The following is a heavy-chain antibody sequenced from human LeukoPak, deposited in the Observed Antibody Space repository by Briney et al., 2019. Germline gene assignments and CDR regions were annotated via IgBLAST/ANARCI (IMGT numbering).Heavy chain of an antibody. CDR1: GFTFSDYY. V-gene: IGHV3-66*04. CDR2: LYSGGVT. D-gene: IGHD1-14*01. CDR3: ARQVGPSTTFDI. J-gene: IGHJ3*02. Sequence: GGSLRLSCAASGFTFSDYYMSWIRQAPEKGLEWVSALYSGGVTYYADSVKGRFTISSDTSQNTLCLQMNSLRVEDTALYYCARQVGPSTTFDIWGLGTMVTVSS.